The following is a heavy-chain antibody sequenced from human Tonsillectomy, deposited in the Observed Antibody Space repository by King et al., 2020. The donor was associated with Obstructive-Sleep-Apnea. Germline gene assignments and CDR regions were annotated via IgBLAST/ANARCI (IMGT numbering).Heavy chain of an antibody. CDR1: GFSFSNAW. Sequence: VQLVESGGGLVKPGGSLRLSCAASGFSFSNAWMRWVRQAPGKGVEWVGRIKSKNDGGRTEYAAPVKGRFTISRADSKNTLYLQMHSLKSEDTAVYYCSTHVSVSWSAGYWGQGTLVTVSS. J-gene: IGHJ4*02. CDR2: IKSKNDGGRT. D-gene: IGHD3-3*01. V-gene: IGHV3-15*01. CDR3: STHVSVSWSAGY.